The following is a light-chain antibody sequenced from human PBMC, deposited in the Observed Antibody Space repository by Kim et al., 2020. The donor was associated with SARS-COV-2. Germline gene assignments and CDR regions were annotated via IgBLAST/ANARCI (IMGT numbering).Light chain of an antibody. J-gene: IGLJ2*01. V-gene: IGLV2-23*02. Sequence: QSITISCTGTSRDVGNYNRVSWYQQRPGKAPKLIIFEVSNRPSGVSNRFSGSKSGDTASLTISGLQAEDESDYYCCSYAGSSTFVVFGGGTQLTVL. CDR2: EVS. CDR3: CSYAGSSTFVV. CDR1: SRDVGNYNR.